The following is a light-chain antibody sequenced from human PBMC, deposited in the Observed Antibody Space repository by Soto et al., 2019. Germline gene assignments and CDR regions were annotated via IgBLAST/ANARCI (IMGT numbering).Light chain of an antibody. CDR1: QSINSW. CDR3: QQYSHYWT. J-gene: IGKJ1*01. CDR2: QAS. Sequence: DIQMTQSPSTLSASVGDIITITCRASQSINSWLAWYQQKPGKAPKLLIYQASNLESGVPSRFSGSGSGTEFTLTISSLQPDDFATYYCQQYSHYWTFGQGTKVEIE. V-gene: IGKV1-5*03.